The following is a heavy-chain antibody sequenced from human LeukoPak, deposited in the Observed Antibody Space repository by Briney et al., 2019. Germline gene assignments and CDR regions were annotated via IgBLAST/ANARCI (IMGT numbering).Heavy chain of an antibody. V-gene: IGHV3-7*01. CDR3: ARDLRVVAVGIAAPKGY. Sequence: GGSLRLSCAASGFTFSSYAMSWVRQAPGKGLEWVANIKQDGSEKYHVDSVKGRFTISRDNAKNSLYLQMNSLRAEDTAVYYCARDLRVVAVGIAAPKGYWGQGTLVTVSS. CDR1: GFTFSSYA. D-gene: IGHD6-6*01. CDR2: IKQDGSEK. J-gene: IGHJ4*02.